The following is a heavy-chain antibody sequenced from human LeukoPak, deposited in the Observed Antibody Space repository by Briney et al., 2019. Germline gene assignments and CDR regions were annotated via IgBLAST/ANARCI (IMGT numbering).Heavy chain of an antibody. CDR3: ARDLLAGPRDY. CDR2: IYSGGST. J-gene: IGHJ4*02. Sequence: GGSLRLSCAASGFTVSSNYMSWVRQAPGKGLEWVSVIYSGGSTYYADSVKGRFTISRDNSKNTLYLQMNSLRAEDTAVYYCARDLLAGPRDYWGQGTLVTVSS. V-gene: IGHV3-53*01. D-gene: IGHD6-19*01. CDR1: GFTVSSNY.